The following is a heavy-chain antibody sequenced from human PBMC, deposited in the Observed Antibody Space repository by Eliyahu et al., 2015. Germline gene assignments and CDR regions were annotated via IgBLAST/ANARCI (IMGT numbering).Heavy chain of an antibody. D-gene: IGHD5-18*01. Sequence: DSVKGRFTISRDXAKNSLXLQMTSLXXEDTGVYYCATGGGFGYTXALGNFESWGQGTLVTVSS. V-gene: IGHV3-21*01. CDR3: ATGGGFGYTXALGNFES. J-gene: IGHJ4*02.